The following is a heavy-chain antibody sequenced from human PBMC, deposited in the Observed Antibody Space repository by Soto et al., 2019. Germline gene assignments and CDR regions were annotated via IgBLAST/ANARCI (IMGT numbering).Heavy chain of an antibody. V-gene: IGHV3-23*01. Sequence: GGSLRLSCAASGFTFISYAMSWVRQAPGKGLEWVSAISGSGGSTYYADSVKGRFTISRDNSKNTLYLQMNSLRAEDTAVYYCAKNLGYYGSGSYYNVDYYYYMDVWGKGTTVTVSS. D-gene: IGHD3-10*01. CDR2: ISGSGGST. CDR3: AKNLGYYGSGSYYNVDYYYYMDV. CDR1: GFTFISYA. J-gene: IGHJ6*03.